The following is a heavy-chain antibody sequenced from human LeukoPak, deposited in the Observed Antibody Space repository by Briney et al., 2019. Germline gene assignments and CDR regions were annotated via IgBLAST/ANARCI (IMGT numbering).Heavy chain of an antibody. CDR3: ARLLKDYGGNSGFGY. Sequence: GESLKISCRASGYSFTDYWIGWVRQMPGKGLEWMGIIYPGDSDTRKSPSFQGQVTISADKSITTAYLQWSSLKASDTAIYYCARLLKDYGGNSGFGYWGQGTLVTVSS. J-gene: IGHJ4*02. D-gene: IGHD4-23*01. CDR1: GYSFTDYW. V-gene: IGHV5-51*01. CDR2: IYPGDSDT.